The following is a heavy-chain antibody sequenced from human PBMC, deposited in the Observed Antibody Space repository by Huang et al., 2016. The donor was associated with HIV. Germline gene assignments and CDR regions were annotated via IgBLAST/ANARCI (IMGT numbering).Heavy chain of an antibody. J-gene: IGHJ5*02. V-gene: IGHV3-21*01. CDR2: FTAISGFK. CDR3: VRENYGSGSTLHWFDP. CDR1: GFSFDSFA. D-gene: IGHD3-10*01. Sequence: AASGFSFDSFAMHWVRPAPGKGLEWVASFTAISGFKDYAASLTGLFTVSRDNAKNSLYLQMNSLRPEDTAVYYCVRENYGSGSTLHWFDPWGQGTLVTVSS.